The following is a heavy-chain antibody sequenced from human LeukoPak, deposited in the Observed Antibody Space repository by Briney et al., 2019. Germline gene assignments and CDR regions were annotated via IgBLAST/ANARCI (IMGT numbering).Heavy chain of an antibody. Sequence: PGGSLRLSCAASGFTFNSYAMSWVRQAPGKGLEWVSSISGSGYSTYYADSVKGRFTISRDNSKNMLYLQMNSLRAEDTAVYYCAKDRLSNGDPAGYWGQGTLVTVPS. J-gene: IGHJ4*02. V-gene: IGHV3-23*01. CDR1: GFTFNSYA. D-gene: IGHD2-21*02. CDR2: ISGSGYST. CDR3: AKDRLSNGDPAGY.